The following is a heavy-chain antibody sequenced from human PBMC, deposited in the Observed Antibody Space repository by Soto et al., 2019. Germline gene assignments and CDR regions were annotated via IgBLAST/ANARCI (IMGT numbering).Heavy chain of an antibody. CDR1: GGTFSSYA. CDR2: IIPIFGTA. Sequence: SVKVSCKASGGTFSSYAISWVRQAPGQGLEWMGGIIPIFGTANYAQKFQGRVTITADGSTSTAYMELSSLRSEDTAVYYCARSLITMIVVVPYYYGMDVWGQGTTVTVSS. D-gene: IGHD3-22*01. CDR3: ARSLITMIVVVPYYYGMDV. J-gene: IGHJ6*02. V-gene: IGHV1-69*13.